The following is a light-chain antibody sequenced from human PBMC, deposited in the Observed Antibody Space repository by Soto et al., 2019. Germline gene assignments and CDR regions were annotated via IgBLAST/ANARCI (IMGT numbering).Light chain of an antibody. CDR3: QQYKNWPWT. CDR1: QSVSSS. V-gene: IGKV3-15*01. J-gene: IGKJ1*01. Sequence: EIVMTQSPATLSVSPGERSTLSCRTSQSVSSSLAWYQQNPGQAPSLLIYGASTRATGIPARFSGSGSGTEFTLTISSLQSEDCAVYYCQQYKNWPWTFGQGTKVDIK. CDR2: GAS.